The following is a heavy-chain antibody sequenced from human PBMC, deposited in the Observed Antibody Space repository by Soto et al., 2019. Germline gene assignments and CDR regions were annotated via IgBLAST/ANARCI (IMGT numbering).Heavy chain of an antibody. CDR3: ARDRKYDFIWGHVFDQ. V-gene: IGHV3-7*01. CDR1: DFTFSNYW. Sequence: EVQLVESGGGLVQPGGSLRLSCAASDFTFSNYWMSWVRQAPGKGLEWVANIEHDGSEKNYVDSVKGRFTISSDNAKNLLFLHMSSLRAEDTAVYYCARDRKYDFIWGHVFDQWGQGTLVTVSS. D-gene: IGHD3-16*01. J-gene: IGHJ4*02. CDR2: IEHDGSEK.